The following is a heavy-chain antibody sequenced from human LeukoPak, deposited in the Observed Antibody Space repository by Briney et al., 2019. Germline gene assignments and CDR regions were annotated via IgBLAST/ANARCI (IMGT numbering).Heavy chain of an antibody. J-gene: IGHJ6*03. CDR2: IYYSGST. CDR3: ARLRDYYYNYMDV. Sequence: WVRQPPGKGLEWIGSIYYSGSTYYNPSLKSRVTISVDTSKIQISLKLNSVTAADTAVYYCARLRDYYYNYMDVWGKGTTVTISS. V-gene: IGHV4-39*01.